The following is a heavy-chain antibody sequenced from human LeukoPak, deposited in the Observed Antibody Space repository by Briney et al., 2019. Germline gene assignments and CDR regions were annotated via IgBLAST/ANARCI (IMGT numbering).Heavy chain of an antibody. D-gene: IGHD3-10*01. CDR1: EYSFTNYW. Sequence: GESLKISCKGSEYSFTNYWISWVRQMPGKGLEWMGRIDPTDSYSNYSPAFQGHVTISADKSIGTAYLQWSSLQASDTAMYYCARHVARVGDHYYGSGSYFRDDSFDIWGQGTMVTVSS. CDR3: ARHVARVGDHYYGSGSYFRDDSFDI. J-gene: IGHJ3*02. CDR2: IDPTDSYS. V-gene: IGHV5-10-1*01.